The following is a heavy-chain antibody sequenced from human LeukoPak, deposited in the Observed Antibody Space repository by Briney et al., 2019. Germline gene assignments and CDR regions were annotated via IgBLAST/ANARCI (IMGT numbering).Heavy chain of an antibody. V-gene: IGHV4-30-4*08. Sequence: SQTLSLTCTVSGGSISSGDYYWSWIRQPPGKGLEWIGYIYYSGSTYYNPSLKSRVTISVDTSKNQFSLKLSSVTAAATAVYYCARRSYYYDSSGYPHDAFDIWGQGTMVTVSS. J-gene: IGHJ3*02. CDR2: IYYSGST. D-gene: IGHD3-22*01. CDR3: ARRSYYYDSSGYPHDAFDI. CDR1: GGSISSGDYY.